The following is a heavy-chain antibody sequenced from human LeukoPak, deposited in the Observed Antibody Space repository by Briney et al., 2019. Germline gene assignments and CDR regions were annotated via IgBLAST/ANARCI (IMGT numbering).Heavy chain of an antibody. J-gene: IGHJ5*02. CDR2: IKQDGSEK. CDR1: GFTFSSYW. D-gene: IGHD4-17*01. CDR3: ARESYDYGDSNWFDP. Sequence: GGSLRLSCAASGFTFSSYWMSWVRQAPGKVLEWVANIKQDGSEKYYVDSVKGRFTISRDNAKNSLYLQMNSLRAEDTAVYYCARESYDYGDSNWFDPWGQGTLVTVPS. V-gene: IGHV3-7*01.